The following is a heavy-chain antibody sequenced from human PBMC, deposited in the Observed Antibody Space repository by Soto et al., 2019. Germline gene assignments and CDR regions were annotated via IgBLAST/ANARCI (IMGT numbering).Heavy chain of an antibody. V-gene: IGHV1-18*01. J-gene: IGHJ5*02. CDR3: ARDPHEFWTSYWFDP. D-gene: IGHD3-3*01. CDR2: ISAYDGKT. CDR1: GYTFNTYG. Sequence: ASVKVSCKASGYTFNTYGINWVRQAPGQGLELMGWISAYDGKTTYAEKFQGRVTLTTDTSTSTAYMELRSLRSDDTASYYCARDPHEFWTSYWFDPWGQGTPVTV.